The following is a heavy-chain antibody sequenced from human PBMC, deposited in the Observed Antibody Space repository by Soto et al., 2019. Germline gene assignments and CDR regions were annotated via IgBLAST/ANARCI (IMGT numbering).Heavy chain of an antibody. D-gene: IGHD1-1*01. V-gene: IGHV1-18*01. J-gene: IGHJ4*02. CDR2: ISAHNGNT. CDR3: ARGRYGDY. CDR1: GYDFTTYG. Sequence: QVHLVQSGAEVKKPGASVKVSCKGSGYDFTTYGITWVRQAPGQGLEWMAWISAHNGNTDYAQKLQGRVTVTRDTSTSTAYMELGSRRSDDTAMYYCARGRYGDYWGQGALVTVSS.